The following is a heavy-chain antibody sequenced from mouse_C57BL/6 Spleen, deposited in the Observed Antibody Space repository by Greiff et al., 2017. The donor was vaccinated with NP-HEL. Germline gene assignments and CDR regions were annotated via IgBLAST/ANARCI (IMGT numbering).Heavy chain of an antibody. CDR3: ARRTWDAMDY. Sequence: VQLQQSGPELVKPGASVKISCKASGYAFSSSWMNWVKQRPGKGLEWIGRIYPGDGDTNYNGKFKGKATLTADKSSSTAYMQRSSLTSEDSAVYFSARRTWDAMDYWGQGTSVTVSS. V-gene: IGHV1-82*01. CDR2: IYPGDGDT. CDR1: GYAFSSSW. J-gene: IGHJ4*01.